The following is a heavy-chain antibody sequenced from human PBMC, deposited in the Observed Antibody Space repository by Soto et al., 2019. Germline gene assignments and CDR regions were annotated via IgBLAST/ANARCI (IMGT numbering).Heavy chain of an antibody. Sequence: PSETLSLTCTVSGGSISSYYWSWIRQPPGKGLEWIGYIYYSGSTNYNPSLKSRVTISVDTSKNQFSLKLSSVTAADTAVYYCARHDVVVATSPGVNYYYYYMHVWGKGTTVTVSS. CDR2: IYYSGST. CDR1: GGSISSYY. CDR3: ARHDVVVATSPGVNYYYYYMHV. D-gene: IGHD5-12*01. J-gene: IGHJ6*03. V-gene: IGHV4-59*08.